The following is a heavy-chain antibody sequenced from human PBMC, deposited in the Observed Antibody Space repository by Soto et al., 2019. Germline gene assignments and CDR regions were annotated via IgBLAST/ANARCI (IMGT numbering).Heavy chain of an antibody. J-gene: IGHJ6*02. Sequence: QITLKESGPTLVKPTQTLTLTCTFSAFSLSTGGVGVGWIRQPPGKALEWLALIYCDDDKRYSPSLRSRLTITKDTSKTQVVLTMTTMDPVDTATYYCIQSRCGGDCLQSYASYYYYGMDVWGQGTTVTVSS. CDR1: AFSLSTGGVG. V-gene: IGHV2-5*02. CDR3: IQSRCGGDCLQSYASYYYYGMDV. D-gene: IGHD2-21*02. CDR2: IYCDDDK.